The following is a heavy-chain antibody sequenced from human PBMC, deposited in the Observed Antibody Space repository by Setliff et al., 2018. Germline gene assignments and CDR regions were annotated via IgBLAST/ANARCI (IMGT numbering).Heavy chain of an antibody. D-gene: IGHD5-18*01. CDR3: ARDSVGYSHGYYFDY. CDR2: ISSSSSYI. J-gene: IGHJ4*02. V-gene: IGHV3-21*01. CDR1: GFTFSSYS. Sequence: GGSLRLSCAASGFTFSSYSMNWVRQAPGKGLEWVSSISSSSSYIYYADSVKGRLTISRDNAKNSLYLQMNSLRAEDTAVYYCARDSVGYSHGYYFDYWGQGTLVTVSS.